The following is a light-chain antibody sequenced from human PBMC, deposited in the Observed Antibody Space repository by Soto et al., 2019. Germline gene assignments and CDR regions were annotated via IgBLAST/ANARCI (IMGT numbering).Light chain of an antibody. CDR1: QSISRW. J-gene: IGKJ1*01. CDR3: QQYTSYTWT. CDR2: HAS. V-gene: IGKV1-5*01. Sequence: DIQMTQSPSTLSASVEDKVTSPCRASQSISRWLAWHQQKPGKAPKLLIYHASSLESGVPVRFSGSGSGTEFTLTISSLQPDDFATYYCQQYTSYTWTFGQGTKVDI.